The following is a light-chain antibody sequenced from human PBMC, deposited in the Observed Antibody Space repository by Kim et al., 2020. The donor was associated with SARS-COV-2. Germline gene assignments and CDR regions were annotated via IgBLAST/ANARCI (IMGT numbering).Light chain of an antibody. Sequence: SASVGDRVTITCRASQSISSYLNWYQQKPGKAPQLLIYAASSLQSGVPSRFSGSGSGTDFTLTISSLQPEDFATYYCQQSNSSPYTFGQGTKLEI. J-gene: IGKJ2*01. V-gene: IGKV1-39*01. CDR1: QSISSY. CDR2: AAS. CDR3: QQSNSSPYT.